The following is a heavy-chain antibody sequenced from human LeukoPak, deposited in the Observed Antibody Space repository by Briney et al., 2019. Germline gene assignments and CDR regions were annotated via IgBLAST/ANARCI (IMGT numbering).Heavy chain of an antibody. V-gene: IGHV1-2*02. D-gene: IGHD3-10*01. CDR1: GYIFTGYY. CDR3: ARERGRGGSGSSLNY. Sequence: ASVKVSCKASGYIFTGYYMHWVRQAPGQGLEWMGWINPNSGDTNYAQKFQGRVTMTRDTSISTAYMELSRLRSDDTAVYYCARERGRGGSGSSLNYWGQGTLVTVSS. J-gene: IGHJ4*02. CDR2: INPNSGDT.